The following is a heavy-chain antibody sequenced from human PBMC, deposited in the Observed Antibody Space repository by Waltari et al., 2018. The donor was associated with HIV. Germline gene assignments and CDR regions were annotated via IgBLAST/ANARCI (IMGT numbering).Heavy chain of an antibody. CDR1: VFIFTDFA. Sequence: QLLESGGGFVEPGGSLRLSCAASVFIFTDFAMDWVRQAPGKGLEWVSAIRGGGETFYADSVKGRFTISRDNSKNTLYLQMNSLRADDAAVYYCVKDSGRAADVFDLWGQGTMVTVSS. CDR2: IRGGGET. D-gene: IGHD3-10*01. J-gene: IGHJ3*01. CDR3: VKDSGRAADVFDL. V-gene: IGHV3-23*01.